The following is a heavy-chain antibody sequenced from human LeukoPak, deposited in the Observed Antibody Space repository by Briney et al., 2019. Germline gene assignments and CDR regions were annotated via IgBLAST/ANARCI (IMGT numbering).Heavy chain of an antibody. Sequence: SETLSLTCTVSGGSISNNNFYWGWIRQPPGKGLEWIGSIYYSGNTYYNPSLKSRVTISVDTSKNQFSLKLSSVTAADTAVYYCARDNWNYGNWFDPWGQGTLVTVSS. V-gene: IGHV4-39*07. D-gene: IGHD1-7*01. CDR3: ARDNWNYGNWFDP. CDR2: IYYSGNT. CDR1: GGSISNNNFY. J-gene: IGHJ5*02.